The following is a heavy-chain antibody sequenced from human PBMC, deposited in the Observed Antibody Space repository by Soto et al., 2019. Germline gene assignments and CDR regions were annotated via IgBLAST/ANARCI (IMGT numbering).Heavy chain of an antibody. CDR1: SGSISSSNW. D-gene: IGHD2-8*01. J-gene: IGHJ6*03. Sequence: SETLSLTCAVSSGSISSSNWWSWVRQPPGKGLEWIGEIYHSGSTNYNPSLKSRVTISVDKSKNQFSLKLSSVTAADTAVYYCARASPPGSEDIVLMVYAPPLGGYMDVWGKGTTVTVSS. V-gene: IGHV4-4*02. CDR3: ARASPPGSEDIVLMVYAPPLGGYMDV. CDR2: IYHSGST.